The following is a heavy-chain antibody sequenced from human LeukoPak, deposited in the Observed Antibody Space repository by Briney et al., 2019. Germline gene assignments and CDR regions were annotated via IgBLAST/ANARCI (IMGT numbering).Heavy chain of an antibody. CDR1: GGSISSYY. Sequence: SETLSLTCTVSGGSISSYYWSWIRQPPGKGLEWIGYIYYSGSTNYNPSLKSRVTISVGTSKNQFSLKLSSVTAADTAVYYCARASLLWFGELTSWGQGTLVTVSS. CDR2: IYYSGST. CDR3: ARASLLWFGELTS. D-gene: IGHD3-10*01. J-gene: IGHJ4*02. V-gene: IGHV4-59*01.